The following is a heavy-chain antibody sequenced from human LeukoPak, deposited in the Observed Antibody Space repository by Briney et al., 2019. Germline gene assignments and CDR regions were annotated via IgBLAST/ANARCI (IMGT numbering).Heavy chain of an antibody. J-gene: IGHJ6*02. CDR1: GFTFSSCG. CDR3: AKDPYGGSYYYYGMDV. V-gene: IGHV3-30*18. Sequence: GGSLRLSCAASGFTFSSCGMHWVRQAPGKGLEWVAVISYDGTNKYYADSVKGRFTISRDNSKNTLFLQMNSLRAEDTAVYYCAKDPYGGSYYYYGMDVWGQGTTVTVSS. D-gene: IGHD4-23*01. CDR2: ISYDGTNK.